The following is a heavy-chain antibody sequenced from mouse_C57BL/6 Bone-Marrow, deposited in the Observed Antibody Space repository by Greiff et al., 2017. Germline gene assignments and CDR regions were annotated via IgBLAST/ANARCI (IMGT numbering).Heavy chain of an antibody. D-gene: IGHD1-1*01. CDR2: IDPSDSYT. CDR1: GYTFTSYW. CDR3: ARSLITTEDYYAMDY. V-gene: IGHV1-59*01. Sequence: QVQLQQPGAELVRPGTSVKLSCKASGYTFTSYWMHWVKQRPGQGLEWIGVIDPSDSYTNYNQKFKGKATLTVDTSSSTAYMQLSSLTSEDSAVYYCARSLITTEDYYAMDYWGQGTSVTVSS. J-gene: IGHJ4*01.